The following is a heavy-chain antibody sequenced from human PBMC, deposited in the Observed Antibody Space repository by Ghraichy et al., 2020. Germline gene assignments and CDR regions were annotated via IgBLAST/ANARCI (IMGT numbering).Heavy chain of an antibody. J-gene: IGHJ3*02. Sequence: GGSLRLSCAASGFTFSSYSMNWVRQAPGKGLEWVSSISSSSSYIYYADSVKGRFTISRDNAKNSLYLQMNSLRAEDTAVYYCARDLPIVFAFDIWGQGTMVTVSS. CDR1: GFTFSSYS. CDR3: ARDLPIVFAFDI. V-gene: IGHV3-21*01. D-gene: IGHD5/OR15-5a*01. CDR2: ISSSSSYI.